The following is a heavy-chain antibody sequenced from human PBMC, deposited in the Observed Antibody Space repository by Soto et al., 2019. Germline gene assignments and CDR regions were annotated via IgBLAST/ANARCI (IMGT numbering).Heavy chain of an antibody. V-gene: IGHV4-30-4*01. CDR1: GGSISSGDYY. CDR3: ARLYCSGGSCYGIGFDY. D-gene: IGHD2-15*01. CDR2: IYYSGST. J-gene: IGHJ4*02. Sequence: PSETLSLTCTVSGGSISSGDYYWSWIRQPPGKGLEWIGYIYYSGSTYYNPSLKSRVTISVYTSKNQFSLKLSSVTAADTAVYYCARLYCSGGSCYGIGFDYWGQGTLVTVSS.